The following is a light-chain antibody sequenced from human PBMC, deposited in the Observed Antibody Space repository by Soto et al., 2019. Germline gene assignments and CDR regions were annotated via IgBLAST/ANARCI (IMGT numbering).Light chain of an antibody. J-gene: IGLJ3*02. CDR2: KDS. Sequence: SSELTQPSSVSVSPGQTARITCSGDVLAKKYARWFQQKPGQAPVLVIYKDSERPSGIPERFSGSSSGTTVTLTISGAQVEDEADYYCYSAADNNSRVFGGGTKVTVL. CDR3: YSAADNNSRV. V-gene: IGLV3-27*01. CDR1: VLAKKY.